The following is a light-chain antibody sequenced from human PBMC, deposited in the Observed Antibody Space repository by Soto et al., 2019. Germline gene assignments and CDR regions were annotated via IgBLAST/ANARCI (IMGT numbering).Light chain of an antibody. CDR2: GAS. Sequence: EIVMTQSPATLSVSPGERATLSCRASQSVRSDLAWYQQKPGQAPRLLIYGASTRATGIPARFSGSGSETEFTLTISSLLSEDLAVYYCQQYNYWWTFGQGTKVEI. J-gene: IGKJ1*01. CDR3: QQYNYWWT. V-gene: IGKV3-15*01. CDR1: QSVRSD.